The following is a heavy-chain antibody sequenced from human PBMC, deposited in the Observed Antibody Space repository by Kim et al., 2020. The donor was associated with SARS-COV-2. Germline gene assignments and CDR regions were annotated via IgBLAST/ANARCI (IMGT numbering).Heavy chain of an antibody. Sequence: ASVKVSCKASGYTFTSYAMNWVRQAPGQGLEWMGWINTNTGNPTYAQGFTGRFVFSLDTSVSTAYLQISSLKAEDTAVYYCARYRYVLRFLEWSHREWFDPWGQGTLVTVSS. J-gene: IGHJ5*02. V-gene: IGHV7-4-1*02. CDR3: ARYRYVLRFLEWSHREWFDP. CDR1: GYTFTSYA. CDR2: INTNTGNP. D-gene: IGHD3-3*01.